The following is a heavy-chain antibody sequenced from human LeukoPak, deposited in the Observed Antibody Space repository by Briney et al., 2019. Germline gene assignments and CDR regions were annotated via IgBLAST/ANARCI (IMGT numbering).Heavy chain of an antibody. CDR2: IYHSGST. Sequence: PSETLSLTCTVSGYSISSGYYWGWIRQPPGKELEWIGSIYHSGSTYYNPSLKSRVTISVDTPKNQFSLKLSSVTAADTAVYYCARVVGAVAGTPRWFDPWGQGTLVTVSS. CDR1: GYSISSGYY. V-gene: IGHV4-38-2*02. J-gene: IGHJ5*02. CDR3: ARVVGAVAGTPRWFDP. D-gene: IGHD6-19*01.